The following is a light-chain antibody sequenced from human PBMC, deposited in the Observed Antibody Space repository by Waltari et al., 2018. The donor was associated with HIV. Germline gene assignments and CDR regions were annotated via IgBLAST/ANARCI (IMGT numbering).Light chain of an antibody. J-gene: IGLJ1*01. CDR3: LLYYGGAQRYV. CDR2: STS. Sequence: QTVVTQEPSLTVSPGGTVTLTCASSTDAVPSGTSPNWFQQKPGQAPRALIYSTSNKNSWTPARFSGSLLGGKAALTLSGVQPEDEAEYYCLLYYGGAQRYVFGTGTRVTVL. V-gene: IGLV7-43*01. CDR1: TDAVPSGTS.